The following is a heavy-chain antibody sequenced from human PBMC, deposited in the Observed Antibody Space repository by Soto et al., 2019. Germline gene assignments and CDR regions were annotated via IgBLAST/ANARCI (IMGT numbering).Heavy chain of an antibody. Sequence: SETLSLTCTVSGGSISSGGYYWSWIRQHPGKGLEWIGYIYYSGSTYYNPSLKSRVTISVDASRNQFSLRVNSVTAADTAVYYCASRKREEICSSGNCYFTYWGQGTLVTVSS. CDR1: GGSISSGGYY. D-gene: IGHD2-2*01. CDR2: IYYSGST. J-gene: IGHJ4*02. CDR3: ASRKREEICSSGNCYFTY. V-gene: IGHV4-31*02.